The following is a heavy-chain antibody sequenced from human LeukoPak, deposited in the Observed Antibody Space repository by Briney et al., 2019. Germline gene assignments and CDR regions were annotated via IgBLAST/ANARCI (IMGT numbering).Heavy chain of an antibody. Sequence: PGGSLRLSCAASGFTFSSYGMHWVRQAPGKGLEWVAVIWYDGSNKYYADSVKGRFTISRDNSKNTLYLQMNSLRAEDTAVYYCAKDSCPSDYGDYEEYYYYYMDVWGKGTTVTVSS. V-gene: IGHV3-33*06. CDR3: AKDSCPSDYGDYEEYYYYYMDV. CDR1: GFTFSSYG. D-gene: IGHD4-17*01. CDR2: IWYDGSNK. J-gene: IGHJ6*03.